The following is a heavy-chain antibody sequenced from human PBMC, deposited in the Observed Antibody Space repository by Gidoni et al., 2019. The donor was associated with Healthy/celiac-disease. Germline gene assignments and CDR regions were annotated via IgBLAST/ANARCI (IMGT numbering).Heavy chain of an antibody. V-gene: IGHV4-34*01. CDR3: ARDSITMIVVGTERRDAFDI. J-gene: IGHJ3*02. Sequence: QVQLQQWGAGLLKPSETLSLTCAVYGGSFSGYYWSWIRQPPGKGLEWIGEINHSGSTNYNPSLKSRVTISVDTSKNQFSLKLSSVTAADTAVYYCARDSITMIVVGTERRDAFDIWGQGTMVTVSS. CDR1: GGSFSGYY. CDR2: INHSGST. D-gene: IGHD3-22*01.